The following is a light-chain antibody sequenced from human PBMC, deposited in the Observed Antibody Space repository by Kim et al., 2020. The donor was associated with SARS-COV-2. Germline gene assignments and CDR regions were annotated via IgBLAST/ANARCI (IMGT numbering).Light chain of an antibody. V-gene: IGKV3-20*01. CDR2: GAS. CDR1: QSFSSTY. Sequence: EIVLTQSPGTLSLSPGERATLSCRASQSFSSTYLAWYPQKPGQAPRLLIYGASNKATGIPDRFSGSGSGTDFTLTISRLEPEDFAVYYCQQYVSSPPWTFGQGTKVDIK. J-gene: IGKJ1*01. CDR3: QQYVSSPPWT.